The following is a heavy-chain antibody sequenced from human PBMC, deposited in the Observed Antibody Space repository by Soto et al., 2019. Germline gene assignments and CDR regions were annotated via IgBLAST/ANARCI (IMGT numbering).Heavy chain of an antibody. CDR2: INHSGST. J-gene: IGHJ4*02. CDR3: ARAGGEYYDILTGYYKSAAQFDY. CDR1: GGSFSGYY. V-gene: IGHV4-34*01. Sequence: SETLSLTCAVYGGSFSGYYWSWIRQPPGKGLEWIGEINHSGSTNYNPSLKSRVTISVDTSKNQFSLKLSSVTAADTAVYYCARAGGEYYDILTGYYKSAAQFDYWGQGTLVTVSS. D-gene: IGHD3-9*01.